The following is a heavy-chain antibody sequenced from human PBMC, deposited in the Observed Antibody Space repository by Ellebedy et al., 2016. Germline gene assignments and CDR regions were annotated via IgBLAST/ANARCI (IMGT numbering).Heavy chain of an antibody. V-gene: IGHV4-38-2*01. Sequence: SETLSLTCAVPNGYVRSGLYYWGWIRLPPGKGLEWIGSIYPGGSTYYSPSLKSRVTISVDTSKNQFSLKLSSVTAADTAVYYCATPNSNGPITDACDIWGQGTMVTVSS. CDR2: IYPGGST. D-gene: IGHD3-22*01. CDR3: ATPNSNGPITDACDI. CDR1: NGYVRSGLYY. J-gene: IGHJ3*02.